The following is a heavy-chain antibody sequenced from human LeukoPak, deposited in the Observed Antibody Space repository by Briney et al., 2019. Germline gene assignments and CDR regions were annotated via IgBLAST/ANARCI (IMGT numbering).Heavy chain of an antibody. V-gene: IGHV4-34*01. CDR1: GGSFSGYY. Sequence: SETLSLTCAVSGGSFSGYYWSWIRQPPGKGLERIWEINHSGSTNYNPSLKSRVTISVDTSKSQFSLKLSSVTAADTAVYFCARYVSGYANWFEPWGEGTLVTVSS. CDR2: INHSGST. D-gene: IGHD3-16*01. CDR3: ARYVSGYANWFEP. J-gene: IGHJ5*02.